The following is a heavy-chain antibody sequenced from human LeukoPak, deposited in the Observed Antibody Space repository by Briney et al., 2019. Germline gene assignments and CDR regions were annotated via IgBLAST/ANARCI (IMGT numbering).Heavy chain of an antibody. Sequence: GGSLRLSCAASGFTFSSYEMNWVRQARGKGLEWVSYISSSGSTIYYADSVKGRFTISRDNAKNSLYLQMNSLRAEDTAVYYCARDLGAMGFDYWGQGTLVTVSS. CDR1: GFTFSSYE. D-gene: IGHD1-26*01. CDR3: ARDLGAMGFDY. V-gene: IGHV3-48*03. CDR2: ISSSGSTI. J-gene: IGHJ4*02.